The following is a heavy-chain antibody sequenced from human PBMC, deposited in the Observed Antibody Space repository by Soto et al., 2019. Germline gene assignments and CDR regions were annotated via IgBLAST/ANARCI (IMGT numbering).Heavy chain of an antibody. D-gene: IGHD3-10*01. CDR1: GGSFSGYQ. Sequence: QVQLQQWGAGLLKPSETLSLTCAVYGGSFSGYQWSWIRQTPGKGLEWIGEINDSGNINYNPSLKSLVTLFLNTPKKQISLKLSSVTAADTAVYYGARGLILWFGELSRRGGYYYYMDVWGKGTTVIVSS. V-gene: IGHV4-34*01. CDR2: INDSGNI. J-gene: IGHJ6*03. CDR3: ARGLILWFGELSRRGGYYYYMDV.